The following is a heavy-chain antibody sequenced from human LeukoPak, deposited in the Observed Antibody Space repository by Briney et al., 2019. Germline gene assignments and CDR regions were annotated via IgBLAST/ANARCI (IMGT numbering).Heavy chain of an antibody. CDR1: GFTFSSYS. V-gene: IGHV3-21*01. D-gene: IGHD3-10*01. J-gene: IGHJ4*02. CDR2: ISSSSSYI. CDR3: ARDGFNQEAYYYGSGSYFN. Sequence: PGGSLRLSCAASGFTFSSYSMNWVRRAPGKGLEWVSSISSSSSYIYYADSVKGRFTISRDNAKNSLYLQMNSLRAEDTAVYYCARDGFNQEAYYYGSGSYFNWGQGTLVTVSS.